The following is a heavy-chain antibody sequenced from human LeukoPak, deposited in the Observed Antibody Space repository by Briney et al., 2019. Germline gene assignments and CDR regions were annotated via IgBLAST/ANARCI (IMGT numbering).Heavy chain of an antibody. CDR2: ISYDGSNK. V-gene: IGHV3-30-3*01. CDR3: ARDPDSSGWYFTYFDH. CDR1: GFTFSSYA. D-gene: IGHD6-19*01. Sequence: GGSLRLSCAASGFTFSSYAMHWVRQAPGKGLEWVAVISYDGSNKYYADSVKGRFTISRDNSKNTLYLQMNSLRAEDTAVYYCARDPDSSGWYFTYFDHWGQGTLVTVSS. J-gene: IGHJ4*02.